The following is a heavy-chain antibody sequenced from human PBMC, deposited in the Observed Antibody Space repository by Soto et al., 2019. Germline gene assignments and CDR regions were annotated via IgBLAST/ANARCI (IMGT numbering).Heavy chain of an antibody. J-gene: IGHJ4*02. CDR1: GFTFSTYT. V-gene: IGHV3-23*01. D-gene: IGHD2-15*01. CDR2: ISGSGDSP. Sequence: GGSLRLSCGASGFTFSTYTMSWVRQAPGKGLEWVSVISGSGDSPSYADSVQGRFSISRDNPTRTLYLQMHSLRGEDTAMYYCAKASCSPNNCPVPAYWGQGTLVPVSP. CDR3: AKASCSPNNCPVPAY.